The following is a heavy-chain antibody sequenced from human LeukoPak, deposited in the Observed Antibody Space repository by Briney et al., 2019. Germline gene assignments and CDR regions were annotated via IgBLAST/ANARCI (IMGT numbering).Heavy chain of an antibody. V-gene: IGHV4-34*01. CDR2: INHSGST. CDR1: GGSFTVYY. J-gene: IGHJ5*02. D-gene: IGHD2-2*01. Sequence: SETLSLTCAVYGGSFTVYYWSWIRQPPGKGLEWIGEINHSGSTNYNPSLKSRVTISVDTSKNQFSLKLSSVTAADTAVYSCARGRGVVVVPAAMMGFNWFDPWGQGTLVTVSS. CDR3: ARGRGVVVVPAAMMGFNWFDP.